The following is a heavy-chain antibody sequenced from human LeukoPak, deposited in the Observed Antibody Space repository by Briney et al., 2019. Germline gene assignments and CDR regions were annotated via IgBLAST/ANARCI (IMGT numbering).Heavy chain of an antibody. CDR1: DFSISSGYH. CDR3: ARDRSYFIFDY. J-gene: IGHJ4*02. CDR2: MHHSGST. D-gene: IGHD3-10*01. Sequence: SETLSLTCAVSDFSISSGYHWGWVRQPPGKGLEWVGSMHHSGSTHYNPSLKSRVTMSTDTSKSQFSLKLSSVTAADTAVYYCARDRSYFIFDYWGQGTLVTVSS. V-gene: IGHV4-38-2*02.